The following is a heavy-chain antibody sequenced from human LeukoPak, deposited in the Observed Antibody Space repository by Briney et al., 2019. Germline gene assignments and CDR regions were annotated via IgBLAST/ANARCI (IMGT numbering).Heavy chain of an antibody. CDR3: ARTPQGGNYDILTGYYNVGYYMDV. CDR2: ISAYNGNT. D-gene: IGHD3-9*01. CDR1: GYTFTSYG. J-gene: IGHJ6*03. V-gene: IGHV1-18*01. Sequence: ASVKVSCKASGYTFTSYGISWVRQAPGQGLEWMGWISAYNGNTKYAQKLQGRVTMTTDTSTSTAYMELRSLRSDDTAVYYCARTPQGGNYDILTGYYNVGYYMDVWDKGTTVTISS.